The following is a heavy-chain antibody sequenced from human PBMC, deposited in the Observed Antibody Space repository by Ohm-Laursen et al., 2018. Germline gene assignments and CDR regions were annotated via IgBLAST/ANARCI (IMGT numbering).Heavy chain of an antibody. J-gene: IGHJ2*01. CDR3: ARMGPQQPHWYFDL. Sequence: SVKVSCKPSGDTFSTYTVTWVRQAPGQGLEWMGWMNPNSGNTGYAQKFQGRVTMTRNTSINTAYMELSSLRSEDTAVYYCARMGPQQPHWYFDLWGRGTLVTVSS. D-gene: IGHD1/OR15-1a*01. V-gene: IGHV1-8*02. CDR1: GDTFSTYT. CDR2: MNPNSGNT.